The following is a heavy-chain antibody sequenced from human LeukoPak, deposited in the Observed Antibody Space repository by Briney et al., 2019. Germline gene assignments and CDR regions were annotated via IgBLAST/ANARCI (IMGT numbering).Heavy chain of an antibody. Sequence: GRSLRLSCAASGFTFSSYGMHWVRQAPGKGLEWVAVISCDGSNKYYADSVKGRFTISRDNSKNTLYLQMNSLGAEDTAVYYCAKIGRRYGSGNPGEIDYWGQGTLVTVSS. CDR3: AKIGRRYGSGNPGEIDY. CDR1: GFTFSSYG. D-gene: IGHD3-10*01. CDR2: ISCDGSNK. V-gene: IGHV3-30*18. J-gene: IGHJ4*02.